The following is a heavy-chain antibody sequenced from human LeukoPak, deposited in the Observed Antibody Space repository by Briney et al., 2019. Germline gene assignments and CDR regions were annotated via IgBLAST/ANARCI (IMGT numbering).Heavy chain of an antibody. Sequence: SETLSLTCTVSGGSISSSSYYWGWIRQPPGKGLEWIGSIYYSGSTYYNPSLKSRVTISVDTSKNQCSLKLTSATAADTAVYFCARWNENYRAFDHWGQGTRVTVSS. CDR2: IYYSGST. CDR1: GGSISSSSYY. J-gene: IGHJ4*02. CDR3: ARWNENYRAFDH. V-gene: IGHV4-39*07. D-gene: IGHD1-1*01.